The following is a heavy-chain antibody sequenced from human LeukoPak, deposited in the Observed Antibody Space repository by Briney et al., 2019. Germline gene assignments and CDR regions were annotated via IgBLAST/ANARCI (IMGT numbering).Heavy chain of an antibody. D-gene: IGHD3-10*01. J-gene: IGHJ4*02. CDR1: GYTFTSYG. Sequence: SVKVSCKASGYTFTSYGISWVRQAPGQGLEWIAWISAYNGNTDYAQNLRGRVTMTTDPSTSTAYMELRSLRSDDTAVYYCARDSVDGSGTYYNDSPDYWGQGTLVTVSS. CDR2: ISAYNGNT. V-gene: IGHV1-18*01. CDR3: ARDSVDGSGTYYNDSPDY.